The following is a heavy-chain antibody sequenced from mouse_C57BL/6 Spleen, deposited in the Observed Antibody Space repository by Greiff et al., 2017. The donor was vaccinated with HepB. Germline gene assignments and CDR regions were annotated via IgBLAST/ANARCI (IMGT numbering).Heavy chain of an antibody. CDR3: ARGGNYEHFDV. CDR1: GYTFTDYN. V-gene: IGHV1-22*01. J-gene: IGHJ1*03. CDR2: INPNNGGT. Sequence: VQLKQSGPELVKPGASVKMSCKASGYTFTDYNMHWVKQSHGKSLEWIGYINPNNGGTSYNQKFKGKATLTVDTSSSTAYMQLSSLTSEDSAVYYCARGGNYEHFDVWGTGTTVTVSS. D-gene: IGHD2-1*01.